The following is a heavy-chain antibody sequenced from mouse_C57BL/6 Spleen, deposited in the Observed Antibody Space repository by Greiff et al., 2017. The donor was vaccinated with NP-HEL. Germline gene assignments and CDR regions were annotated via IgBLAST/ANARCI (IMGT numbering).Heavy chain of an antibody. J-gene: IGHJ4*01. D-gene: IGHD2-3*01. CDR3: ARDGLYAMDD. Sequence: QVQLQQSGPELVKPGASVKISCKASGYAFSSSWMNWVKQRPGKGLEWIGRIYPGDGDTNYNGKFKGKATLTADKSSSTAYMQLSSLTSEDSAVYFCARDGLYAMDDWGQGTSVTVSS. CDR2: IYPGDGDT. CDR1: GYAFSSSW. V-gene: IGHV1-82*01.